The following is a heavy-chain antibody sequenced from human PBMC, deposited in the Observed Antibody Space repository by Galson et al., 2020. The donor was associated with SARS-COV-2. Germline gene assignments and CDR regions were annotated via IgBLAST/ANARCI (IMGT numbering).Heavy chain of an antibody. D-gene: IGHD1-26*01. CDR1: GFTFSSYG. Sequence: GGSLRLSCAASGFTFSSYGMHWVRQAPGKGLEWVAGIWYDGSKKYYADSVKGRFTISRDDSKNTLYLQMNSLRAEDTAVYYCARVRSGSYGELDYWGQGTLVTVSS. J-gene: IGHJ4*02. V-gene: IGHV3-33*01. CDR3: ARVRSGSYGELDY. CDR2: IWYDGSKK.